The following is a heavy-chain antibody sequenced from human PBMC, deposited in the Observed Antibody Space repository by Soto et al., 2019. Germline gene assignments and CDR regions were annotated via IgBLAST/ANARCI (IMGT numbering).Heavy chain of an antibody. Sequence: KPSETLSLTCTVSGVSIATSWDFWAGIRRPPGKGLEWIGSIDYRGTNYNNPSLKSRVTIYVDTSKNHFSLKLDSVTAADTALYYCSRRAPEGFDPWGQATLVTVSS. J-gene: IGHJ5*02. CDR2: IDYRGTN. V-gene: IGHV4-39*02. CDR1: GVSIATSWDF. CDR3: SRRAPEGFDP.